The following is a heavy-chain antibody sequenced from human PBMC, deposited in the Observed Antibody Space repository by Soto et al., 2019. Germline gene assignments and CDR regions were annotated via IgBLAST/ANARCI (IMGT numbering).Heavy chain of an antibody. D-gene: IGHD3-16*01. CDR3: ARELCHLDGPALQSYYYYGMDV. CDR2: ILYDGSNK. Sequence: HPGGSLRLSCAASGFTFSSYGMHWVRQAPGKGLWRVAVILYDGSNKYYADSVRGRFTISRDNSKNTLYLQMNSLRAEDTAVYYCARELCHLDGPALQSYYYYGMDVWGQGTTVTVSS. V-gene: IGHV3-33*01. J-gene: IGHJ6*02. CDR1: GFTFSSYG.